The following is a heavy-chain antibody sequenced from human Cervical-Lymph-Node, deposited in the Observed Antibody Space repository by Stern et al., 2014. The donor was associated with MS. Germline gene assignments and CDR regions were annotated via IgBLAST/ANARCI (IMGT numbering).Heavy chain of an antibody. J-gene: IGHJ4*02. V-gene: IGHV3-30-3*01. Sequence: QVQLVESGGGVVQPGRSLRLSCAASGFTFSSYSIHWVRQAPGKGLQWVAVMLYDGSNEYYADSVKGRFTISRDNSKNTLYLQMNSLRVDDTAVYYCARDAPVGTAHSPSIGLDYWGQGTLVTVSS. CDR1: GFTFSSYS. CDR3: ARDAPVGTAHSPSIGLDY. CDR2: MLYDGSNE. D-gene: IGHD6-13*01.